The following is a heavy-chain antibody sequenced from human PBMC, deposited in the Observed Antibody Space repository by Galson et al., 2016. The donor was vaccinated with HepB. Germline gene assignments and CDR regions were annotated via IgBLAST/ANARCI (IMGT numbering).Heavy chain of an antibody. CDR3: AKDPSQAENWSYYDYMTF. D-gene: IGHD1-26*01. J-gene: IGHJ4*02. CDR2: ISWNSGSI. V-gene: IGHV3-9*01. CDR1: GFTFDDYA. Sequence: SLRLSCAASGFTFDDYAFHWVRQAPGKGLEWVSSISWNSGSIFYENSVKGRFTISRDNSKNTGFLEMNSLRPEDTAVYYCAKDPSQAENWSYYDYMTFWGQGTLITVSS.